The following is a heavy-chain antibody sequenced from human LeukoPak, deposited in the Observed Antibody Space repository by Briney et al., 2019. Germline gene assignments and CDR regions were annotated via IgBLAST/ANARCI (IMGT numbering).Heavy chain of an antibody. J-gene: IGHJ4*02. CDR1: GYTFTSHD. D-gene: IGHD3-22*01. V-gene: IGHV1-8*01. CDR3: ARGGSSYNDEHEEFDY. CDR2: MNPNSGYT. Sequence: ASVKVSCKASGYTFTSHDINWVRQATGQGLEWMGWMNPNSGYTGYEQKFQGRVTMTRDTSTSTAYMELSSLRSEDTAVYYCARGGSSYNDEHEEFDYWGQGTVVTASS.